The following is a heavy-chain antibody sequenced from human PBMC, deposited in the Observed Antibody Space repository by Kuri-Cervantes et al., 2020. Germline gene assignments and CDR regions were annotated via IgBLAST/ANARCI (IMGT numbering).Heavy chain of an antibody. CDR2: INHSGST. J-gene: IGHJ4*02. CDR3: ARADIAAVYYFDY. D-gene: IGHD6-13*01. CDR1: GGSFGGYY. Sequence: SQTLSLPCAVYGGSFGGYYWSWICQPPGKGLEWIGEINHSGSTNYNPSLKSLVTISVDRSKNQFSLKLSSVTAADTAVYYCARADIAAVYYFDYWGQGTLVTVSS. V-gene: IGHV4-34*01.